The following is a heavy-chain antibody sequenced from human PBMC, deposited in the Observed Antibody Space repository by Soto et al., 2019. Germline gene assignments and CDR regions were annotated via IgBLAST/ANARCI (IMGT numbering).Heavy chain of an antibody. V-gene: IGHV4-31*03. CDR3: ASHGSAPPTYGMDV. J-gene: IGHJ6*02. CDR2: IYHSGST. Sequence: QVQLQESGPGLVKPSQTLSLTCTVSGGSISSGGYYWSWIRQHPGKGLEWIGHIYHSGSTYYNPSLQSRVTISVDTSKNQFSLKLSSVTAADTAVYYCASHGSAPPTYGMDVWGQGTTVTVSS. CDR1: GGSISSGGYY. D-gene: IGHD2-15*01.